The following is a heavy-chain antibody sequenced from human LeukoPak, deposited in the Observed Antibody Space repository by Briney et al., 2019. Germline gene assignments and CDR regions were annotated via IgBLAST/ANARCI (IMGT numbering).Heavy chain of an antibody. J-gene: IGHJ4*02. CDR1: GFTFSSYW. D-gene: IGHD3-22*01. CDR2: IKQDGSEK. Sequence: GGSLRLSCAASGFTFSSYWMSWVRQAPGKGLEWVANIKQDGSEKYYVDSVKGRFTISRDNAKNLLYLQMNSLRAEDTAVYYCARGDSSGYFDYWGQGTLVTVSS. CDR3: ARGDSSGYFDY. V-gene: IGHV3-7*01.